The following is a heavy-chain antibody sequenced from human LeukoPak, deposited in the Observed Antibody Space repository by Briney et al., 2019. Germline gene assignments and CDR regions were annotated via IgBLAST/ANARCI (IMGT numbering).Heavy chain of an antibody. V-gene: IGHV4-34*01. CDR1: GGSFSGYY. Sequence: PSETLSLTCAVYGGSFSGYYWSWIRQPPGKGLEWIGEINHSGSTNYNPSLKSRVTISVDTSKNQFSLKLSSVTAADTAVYYCARVPPRAARNIRYYMDVWGKGTTVTVSS. J-gene: IGHJ6*03. CDR3: ARVPPRAARNIRYYMDV. D-gene: IGHD6-6*01. CDR2: INHSGST.